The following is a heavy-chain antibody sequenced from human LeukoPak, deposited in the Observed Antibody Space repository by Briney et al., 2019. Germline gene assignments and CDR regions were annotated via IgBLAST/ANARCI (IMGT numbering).Heavy chain of an antibody. CDR3: AKETVYSSSWSYYYYGMDV. D-gene: IGHD6-13*01. V-gene: IGHV3-30*18. CDR2: ISYDGSNK. CDR1: GFTFSSYG. J-gene: IGHJ6*02. Sequence: GGSLRLSCAASGFTFSSYGMYWVRQAPGKGLEWVAVISYDGSNKYYADSVKGRFTISRDNSKNTLYLQVNSLRAEDTAVYYCAKETVYSSSWSYYYYGMDVWGQGTTVTVSS.